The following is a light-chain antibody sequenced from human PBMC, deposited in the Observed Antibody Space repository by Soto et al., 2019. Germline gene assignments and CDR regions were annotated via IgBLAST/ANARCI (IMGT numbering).Light chain of an antibody. CDR1: QSVSSSY. V-gene: IGKV3-20*01. CDR3: QQYGSSPRLFT. Sequence: EVVLTQSPGTLSLSPGERATLSCRASQSVSSSYLDWYQQRPGQAPRLLIYGASSRATGIPDRFSGSGSGTDFTLTISRLEPEDFAVYYCQQYGSSPRLFTFGPGTKVDIK. CDR2: GAS. J-gene: IGKJ3*01.